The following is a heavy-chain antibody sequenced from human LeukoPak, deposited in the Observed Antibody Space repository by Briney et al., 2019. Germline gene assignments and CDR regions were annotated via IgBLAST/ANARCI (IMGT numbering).Heavy chain of an antibody. Sequence: GSLSLSCAASGFTFNNYGMHWVRQAPGKGLEWVAVISYDGRNIHYPDSVKGRFTISRDISTDTLWLQMDSLRTEDTAVYYCAKGPLRGTAAAIDYWGQGTLVTVSS. CDR3: AKGPLRGTAAAIDY. CDR2: ISYDGRNI. CDR1: GFTFNNYG. J-gene: IGHJ4*02. V-gene: IGHV3-30*18. D-gene: IGHD2-2*01.